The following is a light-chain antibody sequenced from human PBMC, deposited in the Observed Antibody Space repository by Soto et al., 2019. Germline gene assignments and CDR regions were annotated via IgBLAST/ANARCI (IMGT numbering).Light chain of an antibody. J-gene: IGLJ2*01. CDR2: AVS. CDR1: SSDVGGYNH. CDR3: CSYTSLSTVV. V-gene: IGLV2-14*01. Sequence: QSALTQPASVSGSPGQAITISCTGTSSDVGGYNHVSWYQHSPGKAPKLILFAVSDRPSGVSHRFSGSKSGNTASLTISGLQADDEADYYCCSYTSLSTVVFGGGTKRTVL.